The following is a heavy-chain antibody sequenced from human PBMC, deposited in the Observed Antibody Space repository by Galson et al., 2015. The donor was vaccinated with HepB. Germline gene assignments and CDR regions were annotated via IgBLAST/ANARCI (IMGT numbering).Heavy chain of an antibody. CDR2: IKQDGSEK. CDR1: GFTFSSYW. V-gene: IGHV3-7*03. D-gene: IGHD6-13*01. J-gene: IGHJ4*02. CDR3: ARVYYSSSWYGGYFDY. Sequence: SLRLSCAASGFTFSSYWMSWVRQAPGKGLEWVANIKQDGSEKYYVDSVKGRFTISRDNAKNSLYLQMNSLRAEDTAVYYCARVYYSSSWYGGYFDYWGQGTLVTVSS.